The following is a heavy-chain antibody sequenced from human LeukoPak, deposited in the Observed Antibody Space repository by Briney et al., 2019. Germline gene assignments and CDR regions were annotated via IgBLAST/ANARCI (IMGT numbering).Heavy chain of an antibody. D-gene: IGHD2-15*01. V-gene: IGHV1-2*06. CDR1: GDTFTGYC. Sequence: ASVKVSCKASGDTFTGYCMHWVRQAPGQGLERMGRINPNSGGTNYAQKFQGRVTMTRDTSISTAYMELSRLRSDDTAVYYCARDRGIFYGMDVWGQGTTVTVSS. CDR2: INPNSGGT. CDR3: ARDRGIFYGMDV. J-gene: IGHJ6*02.